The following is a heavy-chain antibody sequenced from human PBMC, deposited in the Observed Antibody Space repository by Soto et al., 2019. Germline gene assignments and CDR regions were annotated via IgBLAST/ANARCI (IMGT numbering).Heavy chain of an antibody. CDR3: AKDVVGAIWVPDAFDF. Sequence: EMQLAESGGSLVQPGRSLRLSCAASGFTFDDYAMHWVRQAPGKGLEWVSGINWNSGSTGYADSVKGRFTISRDNAKNSLYLQMNSLRAEDTALYYCAKDVVGAIWVPDAFDFWGQGTMVTVSS. V-gene: IGHV3-9*01. CDR2: INWNSGST. D-gene: IGHD1-26*01. CDR1: GFTFDDYA. J-gene: IGHJ3*01.